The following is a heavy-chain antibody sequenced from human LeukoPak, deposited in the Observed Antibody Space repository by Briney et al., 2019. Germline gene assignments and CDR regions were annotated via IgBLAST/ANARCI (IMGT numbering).Heavy chain of an antibody. D-gene: IGHD2-21*02. V-gene: IGHV3-30-3*01. J-gene: IGHJ6*02. CDR3: ARDTKYDCGGDCYPYYGMDV. CDR1: GFTFSSYA. Sequence: GGSLRLSCAASGFTFSSYAMHWVRQAPGKGLEWVAVISYDGSNKYYADSVKGRFTISRDNSKNTLYLQMNSLRAEDTAVYYCARDTKYDCGGDCYPYYGMDVWGQGTTVTVSS. CDR2: ISYDGSNK.